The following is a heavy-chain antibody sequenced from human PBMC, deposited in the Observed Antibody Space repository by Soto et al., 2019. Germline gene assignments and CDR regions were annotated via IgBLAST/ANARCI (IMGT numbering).Heavy chain of an antibody. CDR2: ISAYNGNT. J-gene: IGHJ5*02. V-gene: IGHV1-18*01. CDR3: ARVVWSGYPPLNWFDP. D-gene: IGHD3-3*01. CDR1: GYTFPSYG. Sequence: ASVKVSCKASGYTFPSYGISWVRQAPGQGLEWMGWISAYNGNTNYAQKIQGRVTITTDTSTSTAYMELRSLRSDDTAVYYCARVVWSGYPPLNWFDPWGQGTLVTVS.